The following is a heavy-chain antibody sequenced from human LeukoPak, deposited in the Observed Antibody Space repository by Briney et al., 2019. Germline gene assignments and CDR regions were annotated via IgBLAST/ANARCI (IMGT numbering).Heavy chain of an antibody. CDR3: ARVRSGNCFDS. CDR2: IYPGGPT. J-gene: IGHJ4*02. CDR1: GFTVSSTY. D-gene: IGHD1-26*01. Sequence: GGSLRLSCAASGFTVSSTYMSWIRQAPGKGLEWVSVIYPGGPTYYADSVKGRFTISRDNSKNTLYLQMNSLRAEDTAVYFCARVRSGNCFDSWGQGTLVTVSS. V-gene: IGHV3-66*01.